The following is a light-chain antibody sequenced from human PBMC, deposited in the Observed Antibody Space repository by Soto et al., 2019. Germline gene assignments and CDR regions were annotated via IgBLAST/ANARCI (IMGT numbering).Light chain of an antibody. CDR1: QSVSSSY. J-gene: IGKJ5*01. CDR2: DAS. V-gene: IGKV3D-20*01. Sequence: EIVLTDSPATLPLTPGERATRSCGAIQSVSSSYLAWYQQKPGLAPRLLIYDASSRATGIPDRFSGSGSGTDFTLTISRLEPEDFAVYYCQQYGSSPPITFGQGTRLEIK. CDR3: QQYGSSPPIT.